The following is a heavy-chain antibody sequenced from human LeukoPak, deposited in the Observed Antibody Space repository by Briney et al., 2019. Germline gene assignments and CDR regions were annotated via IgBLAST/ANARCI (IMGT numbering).Heavy chain of an antibody. Sequence: ASVKVSCKVSGYTLTELSMHWVRQAPGKGLEWMGGFDPEDGETIYAQKFQGRVTMTRNTSISTAYMELSSLRSEDTAVYYCARGPLWVYYFDYWGQGTLVTVSS. CDR1: GYTLTELS. D-gene: IGHD5-18*01. V-gene: IGHV1-24*01. CDR2: FDPEDGET. J-gene: IGHJ4*02. CDR3: ARGPLWVYYFDY.